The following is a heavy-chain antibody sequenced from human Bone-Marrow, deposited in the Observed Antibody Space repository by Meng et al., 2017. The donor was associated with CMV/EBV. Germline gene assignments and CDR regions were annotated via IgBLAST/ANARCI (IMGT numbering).Heavy chain of an antibody. CDR2: INPNSGGT. J-gene: IGHJ4*02. V-gene: IGHV1-2*02. CDR1: GYTFTGYY. D-gene: IGHD2-2*01. Sequence: ASVKVSCKASGYTFTGYYMHWVRQAPGQGLEWMGWINPNSGGTNYAQKFQGRVTMTRDTSISTAYMELSRLRSDDTAVYYCARGGAIVVVPAAIDSWGQGTLVTVSS. CDR3: ARGGAIVVVPAAIDS.